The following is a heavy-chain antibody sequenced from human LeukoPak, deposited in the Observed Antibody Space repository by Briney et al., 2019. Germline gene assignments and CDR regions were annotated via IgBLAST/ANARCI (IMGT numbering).Heavy chain of an antibody. Sequence: PSETLSLTCTVSGGSISSYYWSWTRQPPGKGLEWTGYIYYSGITNYNPSLKGRVTLSVDTSKNQFSLKLSSVIAADTAVYYCARLYYYGSGSSIGLVDYWDQGTLVTVSS. J-gene: IGHJ4*02. V-gene: IGHV4-59*08. CDR3: ARLYYYGSGSSIGLVDY. D-gene: IGHD3-10*01. CDR1: GGSISSYY. CDR2: IYYSGIT.